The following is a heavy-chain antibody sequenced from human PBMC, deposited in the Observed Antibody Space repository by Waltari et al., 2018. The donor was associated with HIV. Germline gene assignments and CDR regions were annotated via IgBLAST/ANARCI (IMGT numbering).Heavy chain of an antibody. V-gene: IGHV3-23*01. J-gene: IGHJ4*02. D-gene: IGHD4-17*01. CDR1: GSTFSGYA. Sequence: VQLLELGGGLVRPGGSLSLLCQPSGSTFSGYAMSWVRQVPGKGLQWVSSIGGAGHKTYYADSVKGRFTISRDNSKNTLYLQMNSLTAEDTAVYYCAKDQYGLFDHWGQGTLVTVSP. CDR2: IGGAGHKT. CDR3: AKDQYGLFDH.